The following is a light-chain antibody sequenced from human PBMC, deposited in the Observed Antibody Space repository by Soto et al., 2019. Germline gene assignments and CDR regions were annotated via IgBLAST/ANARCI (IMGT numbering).Light chain of an antibody. CDR2: DVS. CDR3: CSYAGSYTWG. CDR1: SSDVGGYNY. J-gene: IGLJ3*02. Sequence: QSALTQPRSVSGSPGQSVTISCTGTSSDVGGYNYVSWYQQYPGKAPKLMIYDVSKRPSGVPDRFSGSKSGNTASLTISGLQAEDEADYYCCSYAGSYTWGFGGGTKLTVL. V-gene: IGLV2-11*01.